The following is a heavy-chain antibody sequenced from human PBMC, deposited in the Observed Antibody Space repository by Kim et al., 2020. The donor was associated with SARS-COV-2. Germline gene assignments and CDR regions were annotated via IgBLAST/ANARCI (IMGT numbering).Heavy chain of an antibody. V-gene: IGHV3-7*03. CDR1: GFTFSNYW. CDR3: ARDLRYTNSPDY. Sequence: GGSLRLSCAASGFTFSNYWMNWVRQAPGKGLEWVANINQDGGERYYVDSVEGRFIISRDNAKNSVNLQMNSLRAEDTAVYYCARDLRYTNSPDYWGQGTL. J-gene: IGHJ4*02. CDR2: INQDGGER. D-gene: IGHD6-13*01.